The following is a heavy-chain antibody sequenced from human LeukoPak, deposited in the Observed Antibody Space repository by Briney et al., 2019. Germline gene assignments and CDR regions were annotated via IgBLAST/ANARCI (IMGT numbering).Heavy chain of an antibody. V-gene: IGHV4-34*01. Sequence: PSETLSLTCAVYGGSFSGYYWSWIRQPPGEGLEWIGEINHSGSTNYNPSLKSRVTISVDTSKNQFSLKLSSVTAADTAVYYCARGATFIAAATYLDYWGQGTLVTVSS. D-gene: IGHD6-13*01. CDR3: ARGATFIAAATYLDY. CDR2: INHSGST. CDR1: GGSFSGYY. J-gene: IGHJ4*02.